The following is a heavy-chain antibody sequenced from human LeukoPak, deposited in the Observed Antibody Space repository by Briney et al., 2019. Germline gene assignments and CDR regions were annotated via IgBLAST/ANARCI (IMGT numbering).Heavy chain of an antibody. V-gene: IGHV1-2*06. J-gene: IGHJ4*02. CDR1: GYTFTGYY. CDR2: INPNSGDT. D-gene: IGHD2-21*02. CDR3: ARDYCGGDCFPDY. Sequence: ASVKVSYKASGYTFTGYYVHWVRQASGQGLEWMGRINPNSGDTNYAQKFQGRVTMTRDTSISTAYMELSRLRSDDTAVYYCARDYCGGDCFPDYWGQGTLVTVSS.